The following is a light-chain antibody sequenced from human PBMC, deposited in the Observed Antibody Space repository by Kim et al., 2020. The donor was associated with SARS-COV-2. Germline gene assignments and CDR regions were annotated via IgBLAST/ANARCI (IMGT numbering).Light chain of an antibody. V-gene: IGKV3-15*01. Sequence: IVMTQSPATLSVSPGERATVSCRASQSVSSHIAWYQQKPGQAPRLLIYDASTRATGIPARFSGSGSGTEFTLTISSLQSEDFAVYHCQHYNNWPRTFGQGTKVDIK. CDR2: DAS. CDR1: QSVSSH. J-gene: IGKJ1*01. CDR3: QHYNNWPRT.